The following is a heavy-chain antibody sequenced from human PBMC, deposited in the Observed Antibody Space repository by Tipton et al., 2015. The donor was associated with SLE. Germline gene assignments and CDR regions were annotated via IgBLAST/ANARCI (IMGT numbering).Heavy chain of an antibody. CDR1: GLNVRSDY. V-gene: IGHV3-66*02. CDR2: IYPGGST. J-gene: IGHJ4*02. Sequence: SLRLSCAASGLNVRSDYMNWVRQATGKGLEWVSVIYPGGSTFYVDSVKGRLTISRDNSKNTLNLQMNSLRVEDTAVYYCVRDGRIESFSDYCRRVTLVIVSS. CDR3: VRDGRIESFSDY. D-gene: IGHD1-26*01.